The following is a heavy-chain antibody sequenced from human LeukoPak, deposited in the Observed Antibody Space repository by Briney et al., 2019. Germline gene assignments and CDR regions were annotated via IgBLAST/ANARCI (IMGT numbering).Heavy chain of an antibody. D-gene: IGHD3-10*01. CDR3: AAGGQGGVLWFGESPRPFDP. J-gene: IGHJ5*02. Sequence: GASVKVSCKASGGTFSSYAISWVRQAPGQGLEWMGGIIPIFGTANYAQKFQGRVTITRDMSTSTAYMELSSLRSEDTAVYYCAAGGQGGVLWFGESPRPFDPWGQGTLVTVSS. CDR1: GGTFSSYA. CDR2: IIPIFGTA. V-gene: IGHV1-69*05.